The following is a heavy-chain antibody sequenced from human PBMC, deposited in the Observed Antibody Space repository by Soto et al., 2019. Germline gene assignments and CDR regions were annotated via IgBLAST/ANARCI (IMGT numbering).Heavy chain of an antibody. CDR1: GFTFDNYA. J-gene: IGHJ3*01. CDR3: ARCYDTSCYPAIDAFDL. CDR2: ISYSGGMT. Sequence: EVQLLESGGGLAQPGGSLRLSCAASGFTFDNYAMSWVRQAPGKGREWVAVISYSGGMTYYADSVRGRFTNSRDNSKNTLYLQMNSLRAEDTAVYYCARCYDTSCYPAIDAFDLWGPGTMVTVSA. D-gene: IGHD5-12*01. V-gene: IGHV3-23*01.